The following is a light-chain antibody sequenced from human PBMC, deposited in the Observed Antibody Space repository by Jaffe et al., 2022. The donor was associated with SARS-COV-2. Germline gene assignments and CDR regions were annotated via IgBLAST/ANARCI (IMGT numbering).Light chain of an antibody. CDR1: QSVSTN. CDR3: QQYNNWPWT. J-gene: IGKJ1*01. V-gene: IGKV3-15*01. CDR2: GAS. Sequence: ETGMTQSPATLSVSPGERATLSCRASQSVSTNLAWYQQKPGQAPRLLIYGASTRATGFPARFSGSGSGTEFTLTISSLQSEDFAVYYCQQYNNWPWTFGQGTKVEVK.